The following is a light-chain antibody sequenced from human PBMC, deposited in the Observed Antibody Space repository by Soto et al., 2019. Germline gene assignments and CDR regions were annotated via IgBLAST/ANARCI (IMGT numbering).Light chain of an antibody. Sequence: EIVLTQSPATLSLSPGERATLSCRASQSVSSYLAWYQQKPGQAPRRLIYDASNRATGIPARFSGSGSGTDFARTISSLEPEDFAVYYCQQRSNWPPIFTFGPGTKVDI. CDR1: QSVSSY. CDR2: DAS. J-gene: IGKJ3*01. CDR3: QQRSNWPPIFT. V-gene: IGKV3-11*01.